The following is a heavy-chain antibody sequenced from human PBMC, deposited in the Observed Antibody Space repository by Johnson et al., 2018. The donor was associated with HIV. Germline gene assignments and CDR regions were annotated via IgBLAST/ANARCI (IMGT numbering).Heavy chain of an antibody. J-gene: IGHJ3*01. CDR2: IYSGGSS. CDR3: ARDGAIAGAATEALDL. CDR1: GFTVSSNY. Sequence: VQLVESGGGLIQPGGSLRLSCAASGFTVSSNYMSWVRQAPGKGLEWVSLIYSGGSSYYADSVKGRFTISSDNSKNTLYLQMNSLRPEDTAVYYCARDGAIAGAATEALDLWGQGTMVIVAS. V-gene: IGHV3-66*03. D-gene: IGHD1-26*01.